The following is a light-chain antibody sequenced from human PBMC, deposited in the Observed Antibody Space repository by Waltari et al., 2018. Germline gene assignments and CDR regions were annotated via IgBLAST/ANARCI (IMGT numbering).Light chain of an antibody. CDR3: QHYGSSIPVT. J-gene: IGKJ5*01. Sequence: EIVLAQSPDTLSLSPGGRATLSCRASQSVDKSDLIWYHQKPGQAPRLLIFGASIRATGIPDRFSGSGSGTDFTLTISRLEPEDFAIYYCQHYGSSIPVTFGQGTRLDIK. CDR1: QSVDKSD. V-gene: IGKV3-20*01. CDR2: GAS.